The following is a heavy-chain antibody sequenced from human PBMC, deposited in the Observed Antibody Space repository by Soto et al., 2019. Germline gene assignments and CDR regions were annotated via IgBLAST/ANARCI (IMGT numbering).Heavy chain of an antibody. V-gene: IGHV3-64*02. CDR3: ARASCSSGQCYYVEY. D-gene: IGHD2-15*01. Sequence: EVQLVESGEGLVQPGGSLRLSCAASGFTFSSDNIHWIRQAPGKGLEFVSAISRSGDRTYYADSVKGRFTITRDNSKNTVWRQRGSLRAEDRAVYYCARASCSSGQCYYVEYWGRGALVSVSS. CDR2: ISRSGDRT. CDR1: GFTFSSDN. J-gene: IGHJ4*02.